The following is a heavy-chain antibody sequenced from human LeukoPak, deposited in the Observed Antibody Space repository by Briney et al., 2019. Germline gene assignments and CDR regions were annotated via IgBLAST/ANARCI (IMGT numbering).Heavy chain of an antibody. CDR1: GASISSGRNY. D-gene: IGHD3-3*01. Sequence: SETLSLTCNVSGASISSGRNYWGWIRQPPGKGLEWIGSIYYSGSTYYNPSLKSRVTISVDTSKNQFSLKLSAVTAADTAVYYCAKEAYDFWSGYYQGVFDYWGQGTLVTVSS. CDR2: IYYSGST. CDR3: AKEAYDFWSGYYQGVFDY. J-gene: IGHJ4*02. V-gene: IGHV4-39*02.